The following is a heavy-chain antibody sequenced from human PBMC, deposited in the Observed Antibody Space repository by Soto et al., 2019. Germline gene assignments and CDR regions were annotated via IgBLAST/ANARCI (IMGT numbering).Heavy chain of an antibody. V-gene: IGHV4-4*02. D-gene: IGHD6-19*01. J-gene: IGHJ4*02. Sequence: PSETLSLTCAVSGGSISSSNWWSWVRQPPGKGLEWIGEIYHSGSTNYNPSLKSRVTISVDKSKNQFSLKLSSVTAADTAVYYCASRYSSGWKKGVFYWGQGTLVTVSS. CDR3: ASRYSSGWKKGVFY. CDR2: IYHSGST. CDR1: GGSISSSNW.